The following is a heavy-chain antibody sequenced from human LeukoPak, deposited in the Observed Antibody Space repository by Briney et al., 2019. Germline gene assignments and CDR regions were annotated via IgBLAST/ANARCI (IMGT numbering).Heavy chain of an antibody. V-gene: IGHV3-48*03. D-gene: IGHD1-26*01. J-gene: IGHJ4*02. CDR1: GFTFSSYE. CDR3: ARDKEGELLLDY. CDR2: ISSSGSTR. Sequence: GGSLRLSCAASGFTFSSYEINWVRQAPGQGLEWVSYISSSGSTRYCADSVKGRFTISRDDAKNSVYLQMNSLRAEDTAVYYCARDKEGELLLDYWGQGTQVTVSS.